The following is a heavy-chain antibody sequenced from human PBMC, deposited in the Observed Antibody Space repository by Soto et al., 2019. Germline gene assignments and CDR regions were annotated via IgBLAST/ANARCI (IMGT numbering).Heavy chain of an antibody. CDR1: GGSISSGGYY. CDR2: IYYSGST. D-gene: IGHD3-22*01. Sequence: LSLTCTVSGGSISSGGYYWSWIRQHPGKGLEWIGYIYYSGSTYYNPSLKSRVTISVDTSKNQFSLKLSSVTAADTAVYYCARYRRGSCYYLLEGGDYYYCMDVWGQGTTVTVSS. V-gene: IGHV4-31*03. J-gene: IGHJ6*02. CDR3: ARYRRGSCYYLLEGGDYYYCMDV.